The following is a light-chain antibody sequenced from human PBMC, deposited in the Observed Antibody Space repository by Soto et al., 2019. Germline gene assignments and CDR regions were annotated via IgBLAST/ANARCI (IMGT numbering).Light chain of an antibody. V-gene: IGKV3-15*01. CDR1: QSVSNN. CDR2: GAS. J-gene: IGKJ2*01. Sequence: EVVMTQSPATLSVSPGERATLSCRASQSVSNNLAWYQKKPGQAPRLLIYGASTRAPGIPARFSGSGSGTDFTLTISSLQSEDFATYYCQQYNNWPSVPYTFGQGTKLEIK. CDR3: QQYNNWPSVPYT.